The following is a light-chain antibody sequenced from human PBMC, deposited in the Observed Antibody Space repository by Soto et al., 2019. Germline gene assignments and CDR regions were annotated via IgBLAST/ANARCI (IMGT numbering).Light chain of an antibody. J-gene: IGKJ4*01. CDR2: AAS. CDR3: QQYNSYPLT. V-gene: IGKV1D-16*01. CDR1: HGIRNW. Sequence: DIQMTQSPSSLSASVGDRVTITCRASHGIRNWLAWYQQKPEQAPKSLIFAASSLQSGVPSRFSGSGSGTDFTLTISSLQPEDFATYYCQQYNSYPLTFGGGTKVEIQ.